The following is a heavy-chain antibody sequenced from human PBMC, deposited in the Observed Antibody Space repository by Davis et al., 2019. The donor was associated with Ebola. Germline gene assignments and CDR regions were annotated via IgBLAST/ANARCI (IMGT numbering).Heavy chain of an antibody. Sequence: GESLKISCAASGFTFSGYWMHWVRHPPGKGPVWVSRIDSDGSTTIYAGSVKGRFTISRDNAKNSLYLQMNSLRAEDTAVYYCARGEPNYDFWSGPFDYWGQGTLVTVSS. J-gene: IGHJ4*02. V-gene: IGHV3-74*01. D-gene: IGHD3-3*01. CDR3: ARGEPNYDFWSGPFDY. CDR1: GFTFSGYW. CDR2: IDSDGSTT.